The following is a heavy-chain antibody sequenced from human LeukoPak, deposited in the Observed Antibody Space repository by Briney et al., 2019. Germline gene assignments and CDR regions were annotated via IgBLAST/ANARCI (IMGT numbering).Heavy chain of an antibody. CDR2: INHNRST. J-gene: IGHJ6*02. Sequence: SETLSLTCAVYGGSFSGYYWSWIRQAPGKGLEWIGEINHNRSTNYNPSLKSRVTILVDTSKNQFSLKLSSVTAADTAVYYCARDPVNDYDFWRRGMDVWGQGTTVTVSS. CDR1: GGSFSGYY. V-gene: IGHV4-34*01. D-gene: IGHD3-3*01. CDR3: ARDPVNDYDFWRRGMDV.